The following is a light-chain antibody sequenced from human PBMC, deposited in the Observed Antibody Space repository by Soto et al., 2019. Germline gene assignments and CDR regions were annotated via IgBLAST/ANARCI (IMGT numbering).Light chain of an antibody. CDR2: AAS. CDR3: QQALSFPLT. Sequence: DIQMTQSPSTLSASVGDRVTITCRASQSVSSSLAWYQQKPGKAPKLLIYAASSLESGVPSRFSGSGSGTEFTLTISSLRPDDFATYFCQQALSFPLTFGGGTKVDIK. V-gene: IGKV1-5*01. J-gene: IGKJ4*01. CDR1: QSVSSS.